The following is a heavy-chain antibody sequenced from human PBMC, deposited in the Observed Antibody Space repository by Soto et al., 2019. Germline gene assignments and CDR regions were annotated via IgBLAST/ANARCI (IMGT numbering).Heavy chain of an antibody. CDR2: IYYSGST. CDR1: GGSISSSSYY. J-gene: IGHJ3*02. D-gene: IGHD3-3*01. CDR3: ARRVVVIIRDAFDI. Sequence: SETLSLTCTVSGGSISSSSYYWGWIRQPPGKGLEWIGSIYYSGSTYYNPSLKSRVTISVDTSKNQFSLKLSCVTAADTAVYYCARRVVVIIRDAFDIWGQGTMVTVSS. V-gene: IGHV4-39*01.